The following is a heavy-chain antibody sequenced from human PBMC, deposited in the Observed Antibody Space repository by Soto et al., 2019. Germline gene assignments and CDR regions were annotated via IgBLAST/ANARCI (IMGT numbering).Heavy chain of an antibody. D-gene: IGHD2-15*01. CDR3: ARDHCSGGSCYPGTIWWFDP. Sequence: VKVSCKASGGTFSSYAISWVRQAPGQGLEWMGGIIPIFGTANYAQKFQGRVTITADESTSTAYMELSSLRSEDTAVYYCARDHCSGGSCYPGTIWWFDPWGQGTLVTVSS. CDR1: GGTFSSYA. V-gene: IGHV1-69*13. J-gene: IGHJ5*02. CDR2: IIPIFGTA.